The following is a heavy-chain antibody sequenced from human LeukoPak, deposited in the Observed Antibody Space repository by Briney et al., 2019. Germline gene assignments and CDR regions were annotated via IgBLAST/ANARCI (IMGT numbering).Heavy chain of an antibody. CDR2: IYYSGTT. CDR3: ATDYDSRGYSFDY. D-gene: IGHD3-22*01. J-gene: IGHJ4*02. V-gene: IGHV4-30-4*08. CDR1: GGSINSGDYY. Sequence: SQTLSLTCTVSGGSINSGDYYWTWIRQPPGKGLEWVGFIYYSGTTYYNPSLKSRVTISVDTSKNQFSLKLSSVTAADTAVYYCATDYDSRGYSFDYWGQGTLVTVSS.